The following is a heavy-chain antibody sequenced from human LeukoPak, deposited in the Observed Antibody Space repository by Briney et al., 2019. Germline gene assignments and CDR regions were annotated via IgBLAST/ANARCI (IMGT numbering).Heavy chain of an antibody. J-gene: IGHJ4*02. Sequence: SGPALVKPTQTLKLTCTFSGFSLSTSGVSVSWIRQPPGKALDWLARIDWDDDKFYSTSLKTRLTISKDTSKNQVVLTMTNMAPVDTAMYYCARRADRAGPDIAFDFWGQGILVTVSS. CDR2: IDWDDDK. V-gene: IGHV2-70*17. CDR3: ARRADRAGPDIAFDF. D-gene: IGHD3-9*01. CDR1: GFSLSTSGVS.